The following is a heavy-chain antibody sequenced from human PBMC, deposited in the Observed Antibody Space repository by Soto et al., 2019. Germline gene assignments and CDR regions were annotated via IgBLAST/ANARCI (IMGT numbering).Heavy chain of an antibody. CDR3: ARARSGNYFYYGLDV. CDR1: GFTVSSNY. D-gene: IGHD1-26*01. J-gene: IGHJ6*02. CDR2: IYSGGST. V-gene: IGHV3-53*01. Sequence: RGSLTLSXAASGFTVSSNYMSWVRQAPGKGLEWVSVIYSGGSTNYADSVKGRFTISRDISKNTVYFQMSSLRAEDTAVYYCARARSGNYFYYGLDVWGQGTTVTVSS.